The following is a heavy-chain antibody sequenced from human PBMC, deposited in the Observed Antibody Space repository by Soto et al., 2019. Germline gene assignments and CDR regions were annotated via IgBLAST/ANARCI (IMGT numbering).Heavy chain of an antibody. Sequence: PSETLSLTCTASGGSITSSSHFWGWVANPQGKGLEWIGTIYFTGNTYYTPSLKSRLTMSIDTSKNEFSLRLNSVTAADTAVYYCAGQTFTIAAASYGRSNWFDPWGPGTLVT. D-gene: IGHD6-25*01. V-gene: IGHV4-39*01. CDR3: AGQTFTIAAASYGRSNWFDP. CDR1: GGSITSSSHF. CDR2: IYFTGNT. J-gene: IGHJ5*02.